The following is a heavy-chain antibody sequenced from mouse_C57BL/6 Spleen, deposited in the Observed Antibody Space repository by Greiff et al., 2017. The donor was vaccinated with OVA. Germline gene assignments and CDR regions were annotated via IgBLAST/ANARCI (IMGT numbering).Heavy chain of an antibody. V-gene: IGHV14-4*01. CDR3: TTSAYDSNQFAY. CDR2: IDPENGDT. J-gene: IGHJ3*01. D-gene: IGHD2-5*01. CDR1: GFNIKDDY. Sequence: VQLKESGAELVRPGASVKLSCTASGFNIKDDYMHWVKQRPEQGLEWIGWIDPENGDTEYASKFQGKATITADTSSNTAYLQLSSLTSEDTAVYYCTTSAYDSNQFAYWGQGTLVTVSA.